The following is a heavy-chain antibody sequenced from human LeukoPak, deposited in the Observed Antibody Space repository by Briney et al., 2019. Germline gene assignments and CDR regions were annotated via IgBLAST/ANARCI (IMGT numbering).Heavy chain of an antibody. CDR3: ASARSWWWFDP. Sequence: SETLSLTCAVYGGSFSGYYWSWIRQPPGKGLEWIGEINHSGSTNYNPSLKSRVTISVDTSKNQFSLKLSSVTAADTAVYYCASARSWWWFDPWGQGTLVTVSS. V-gene: IGHV4-34*01. CDR2: INHSGST. CDR1: GGSFSGYY. J-gene: IGHJ5*02. D-gene: IGHD6-13*01.